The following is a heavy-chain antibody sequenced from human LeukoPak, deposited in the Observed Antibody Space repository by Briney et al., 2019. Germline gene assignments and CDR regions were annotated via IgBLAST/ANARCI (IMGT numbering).Heavy chain of an antibody. CDR2: IYFSGST. Sequence: SETLSLTCTVSGGSIRSYYWSWIRQPPGKGLEWIGYIYFSGSTSYNPSLKSRVTISVDRSKNQFSLKLSSVAAADTAVYYCARSYDTNLDYWGQGTLVTVSS. D-gene: IGHD3-3*01. CDR1: GGSIRSYY. V-gene: IGHV4-59*01. J-gene: IGHJ4*02. CDR3: ARSYDTNLDY.